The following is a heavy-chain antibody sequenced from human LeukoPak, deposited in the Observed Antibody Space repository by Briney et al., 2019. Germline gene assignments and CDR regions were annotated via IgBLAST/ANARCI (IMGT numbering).Heavy chain of an antibody. V-gene: IGHV4-39*03. CDR1: GGSINSSSYY. J-gene: IGHJ3*02. CDR2: IYYSGST. CDR3: TIFVVADSDAFEI. D-gene: IGHD3-3*01. Sequence: ETLSLTCTVSGGSINSSSYYWGWSRQPPGKGLEWIGSIYYSGSTYYNPSLKSRVTISVDTSKNQFSLKLSSVTAADTALYFCTIFVVADSDAFEIWGQGTMVTVSS.